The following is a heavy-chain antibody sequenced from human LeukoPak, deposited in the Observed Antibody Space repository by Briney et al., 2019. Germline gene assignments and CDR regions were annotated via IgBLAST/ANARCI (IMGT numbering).Heavy chain of an antibody. V-gene: IGHV3-30*18. J-gene: IGHJ6*02. Sequence: GGSLRLSCAASGFTFSSYGMHWVRQAPGKGLEWVAVISYDGSNKYYADSVKGRFTISRDNSKNTLYLQMNSLRAEDTAVYYCAKAYGEYYYYYGMDVWGQGTTVTVSS. CDR3: AKAYGEYYYYYGMDV. CDR2: ISYDGSNK. CDR1: GFTFSSYG. D-gene: IGHD4-17*01.